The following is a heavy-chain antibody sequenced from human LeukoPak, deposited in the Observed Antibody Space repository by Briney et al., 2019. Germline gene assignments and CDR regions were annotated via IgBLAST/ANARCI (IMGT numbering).Heavy chain of an antibody. J-gene: IGHJ4*01. CDR3: AKDRVRDGAWGIDY. D-gene: IGHD7-27*01. Sequence: PGGSLRLSCAPSGFTFRTYDMSWVRHAPGEGLEWLTGINGNAASTYYAASVKGRFPISRDKSNNTLYLHMYRLRAQALAISSCAKDRVRDGAWGIDYWDQGTMVTVSS. V-gene: IGHV3-23*01. CDR2: INGNAAST. CDR1: GFTFRTYD.